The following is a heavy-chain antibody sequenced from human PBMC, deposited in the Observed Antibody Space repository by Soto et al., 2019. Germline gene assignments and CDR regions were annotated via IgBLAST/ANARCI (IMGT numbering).Heavy chain of an antibody. D-gene: IGHD4-17*01. J-gene: IGHJ6*02. CDR2: IYYSGST. V-gene: IGHV4-31*03. CDR3: ASNDYGDYEGPDAYYYYGMDV. CDR1: GGSISSGGYY. Sequence: SETLSLTCTVSGGSISSGGYYWSWIRQHPGKGLEWIGYIYYSGSTYYNPSLKSRVTISVDTSKNQFSLKLSSVTAADTAVYYCASNDYGDYEGPDAYYYYGMDVWGQGTTVTVSS.